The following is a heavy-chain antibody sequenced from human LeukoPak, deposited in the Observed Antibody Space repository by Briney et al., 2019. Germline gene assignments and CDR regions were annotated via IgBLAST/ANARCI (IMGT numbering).Heavy chain of an antibody. Sequence: GGSLRLSCAASGFTFSSYAMSWVRQAPGKGLEWVSAISGSGGSTDYADSVKGRFTISRDNAKNTLYLQMNSLRAEATAVYYCAKGPRSGYYLNWFDPWGQGTLVTVSS. D-gene: IGHD3-22*01. J-gene: IGHJ5*02. CDR2: ISGSGGST. CDR3: AKGPRSGYYLNWFDP. CDR1: GFTFSSYA. V-gene: IGHV3-23*01.